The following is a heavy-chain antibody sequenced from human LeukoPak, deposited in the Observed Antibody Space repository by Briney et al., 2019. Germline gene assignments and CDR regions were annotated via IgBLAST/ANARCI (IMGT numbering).Heavy chain of an antibody. CDR1: GGSFSGYY. CDR3: ARLYPGYDFWSGYYSQNLYYYYMDV. J-gene: IGHJ6*03. Sequence: SETLSLTCAVYGGSFSGYYWSWIRQPPGKGLEWIGYIYTSGSTNYNPSLKSRVTISVDTSKNQFSLKLSSVTAADTAVYYCARLYPGYDFWSGYYSQNLYYYYMDVWGKGTTVTVSS. CDR2: IYTSGST. D-gene: IGHD3-3*01. V-gene: IGHV4-4*09.